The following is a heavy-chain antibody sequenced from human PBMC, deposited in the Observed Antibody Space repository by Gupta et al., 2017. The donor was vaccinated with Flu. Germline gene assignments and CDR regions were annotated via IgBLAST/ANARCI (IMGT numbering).Heavy chain of an antibody. Sequence: ISWVRQAPGQGLEWMGWISAYNGNTNYAQKLQGRVTMTTDTSTSTAYMELRSLRSDDTAVYYCARDLSRDGVGGTNWFDPWGQGTLVTVSS. CDR3: ARDLSRDGVGGTNWFDP. V-gene: IGHV1-18*01. CDR2: ISAYNGNT. J-gene: IGHJ5*02. D-gene: IGHD2-15*01.